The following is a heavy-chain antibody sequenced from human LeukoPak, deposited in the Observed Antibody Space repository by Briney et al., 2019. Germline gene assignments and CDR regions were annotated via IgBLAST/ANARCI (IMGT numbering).Heavy chain of an antibody. V-gene: IGHV3-11*04. Sequence: PGGSLRLSCAASGFTFSDYYMSWIRQAPGKGLEWVSYISSSGTTIYYADSVKGRFTISRDNAKNSLYLQMNSLRDEDTAVYYCTRDDDTSSHFGRLSWGQGTLVTVSS. CDR1: GFTFSDYY. J-gene: IGHJ5*02. CDR3: TRDDDTSSHFGRLS. D-gene: IGHD3/OR15-3a*01. CDR2: ISSSGTTI.